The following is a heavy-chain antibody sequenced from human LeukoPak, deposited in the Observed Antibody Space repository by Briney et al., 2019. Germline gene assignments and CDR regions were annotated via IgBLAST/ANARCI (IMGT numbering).Heavy chain of an antibody. V-gene: IGHV1-18*01. J-gene: IGHJ3*02. CDR2: ISAYNGNT. CDR1: GYTFTSYG. Sequence: ASVKVSCKASGYTFTSYGISWVRQAPGQGLEWMGWISAYNGNTNYAQKLQGRVTITADESTSTAYMELSSLRSEDTAVYYCARDRRITGTTKGQDDAFDIWGQGTMVTVSS. CDR3: ARDRRITGTTKGQDDAFDI. D-gene: IGHD1-7*01.